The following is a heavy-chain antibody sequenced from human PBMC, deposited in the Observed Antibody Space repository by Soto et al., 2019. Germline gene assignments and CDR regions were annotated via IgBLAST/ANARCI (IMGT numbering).Heavy chain of an antibody. CDR3: ASKASGGFDY. CDR2: IYYSGST. J-gene: IGHJ4*02. D-gene: IGHD2-15*01. CDR1: GGSVSSGSYY. V-gene: IGHV4-61*01. Sequence: ETLSLTCTVSGGSVSSGSYYWSWIRQPPGKGLEWIGYIYYSGSTNYNPSLKSRVTISVDTSKNQFSLKLSSVTAADTAVYYCASKASGGFDYWGQGTLVTVSS.